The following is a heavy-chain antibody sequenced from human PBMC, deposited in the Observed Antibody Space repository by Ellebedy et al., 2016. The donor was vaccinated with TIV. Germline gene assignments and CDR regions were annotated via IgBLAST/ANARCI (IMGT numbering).Heavy chain of an antibody. CDR1: GGTFSSYA. V-gene: IGHV1-69*04. CDR2: IIPILGIA. J-gene: IGHJ5*02. Sequence: SVKVSCXASGGTFSSYAISWVRQAPGQGLEWMGRIIPILGIANYAQKFQGRVTITADKSTSTAYMELSSLRSEDTAVYYCARARFGEYPFDPWGQGTLVTVSS. D-gene: IGHD3-10*01. CDR3: ARARFGEYPFDP.